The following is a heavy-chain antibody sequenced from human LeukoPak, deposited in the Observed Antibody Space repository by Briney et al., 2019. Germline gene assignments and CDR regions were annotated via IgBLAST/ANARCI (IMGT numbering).Heavy chain of an antibody. CDR1: GGSFSGYY. CDR2: INHSGST. Sequence: SETLSLTCAVYGGSFSGYYWSWIRQPPGRGLEWIGEINHSGSTNYNPSLKSRVTISVDTSKNQFSLKLSSVTAADTAVYYCARGPIAYCGGDCYLDYWGQGTLVTVSS. D-gene: IGHD2-21*02. J-gene: IGHJ4*02. CDR3: ARGPIAYCGGDCYLDY. V-gene: IGHV4-34*01.